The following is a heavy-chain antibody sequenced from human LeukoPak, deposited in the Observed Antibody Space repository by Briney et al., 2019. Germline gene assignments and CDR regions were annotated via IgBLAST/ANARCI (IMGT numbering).Heavy chain of an antibody. D-gene: IGHD3-22*01. CDR1: GYSISSPYY. CDR2: IYHTGST. CDR3: ARGITMIGRLRFDP. Sequence: ASETLSHSCTVSGYSISSPYYWGWTRQPPGTGLEWIGSIYHTGSTYYNPSLKSRVTISVDTSKNHFSLKLNSVTPADTAVYYCARGITMIGRLRFDPWGQGTLVTVPS. V-gene: IGHV4-38-2*02. J-gene: IGHJ5*02.